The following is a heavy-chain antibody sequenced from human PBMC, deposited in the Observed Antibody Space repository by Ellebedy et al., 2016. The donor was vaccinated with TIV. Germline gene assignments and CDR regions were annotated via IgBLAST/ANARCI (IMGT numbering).Heavy chain of an antibody. Sequence: MPGGSLRLSCTVSGGSISSYYWSWIRQPPGKGLEWIGEINHSGSTNYNPSLKSRVTISVDTSKNQFSLKLSSVTAADTAVYYCARTDCSGGSCYFDYWGQGTLVTVSS. CDR3: ARTDCSGGSCYFDY. V-gene: IGHV4-34*01. J-gene: IGHJ4*02. CDR1: GGSISSYY. D-gene: IGHD2-15*01. CDR2: INHSGST.